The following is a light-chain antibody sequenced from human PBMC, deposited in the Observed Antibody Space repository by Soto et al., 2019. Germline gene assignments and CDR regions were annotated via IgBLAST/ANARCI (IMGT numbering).Light chain of an antibody. V-gene: IGKV1-9*01. CDR2: AAS. CDR1: QGVNSY. Sequence: DIPLTQSPSFLSASVGDRVTITCRASQGVNSYFAWYQQKPGKAPKLLIYAASTLQSGVPSRFSGSGSGTEFTLTSSSLQAEDFATYFCQQLDGYPATFGQGTRLEIK. J-gene: IGKJ5*01. CDR3: QQLDGYPAT.